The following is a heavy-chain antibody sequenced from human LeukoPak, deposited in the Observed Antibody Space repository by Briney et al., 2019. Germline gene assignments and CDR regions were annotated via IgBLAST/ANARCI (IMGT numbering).Heavy chain of an antibody. CDR1: GYSISSGYY. CDR3: ARVTGYMIEDYFDY. D-gene: IGHD3-22*01. Sequence: SETLSLTCNVSGYSISSGYYWGWIRQPPGKGLEWIGSIYHSGITYYNSSLKSRVTISVETSKNQFSLKLSSVTAADTAVYYCARVTGYMIEDYFDYWGQGTLVTVSS. V-gene: IGHV4-38-2*02. J-gene: IGHJ4*02. CDR2: IYHSGIT.